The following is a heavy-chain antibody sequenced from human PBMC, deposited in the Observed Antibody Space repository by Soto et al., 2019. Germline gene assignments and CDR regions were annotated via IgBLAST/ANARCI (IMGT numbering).Heavy chain of an antibody. CDR3: ARAAFNWNYVGWFDP. D-gene: IGHD1-7*01. CDR1: GGSISSYD. J-gene: IGHJ5*02. V-gene: IGHV4-59*01. CDR2: IYYSGST. Sequence: PSETLSLTCTVSGGSISSYDWSWIRQPPGKGLEWIGYIYYSGSTNYNPSLKSRVTISVDTSKNQFSLKLSSVTAADTAVYYCARAAFNWNYVGWFDPWGQGTLVTVSS.